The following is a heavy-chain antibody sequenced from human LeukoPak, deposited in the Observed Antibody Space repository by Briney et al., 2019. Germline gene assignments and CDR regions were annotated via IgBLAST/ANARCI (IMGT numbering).Heavy chain of an antibody. CDR3: AKDLTMIVVVIDAFDI. D-gene: IGHD3-22*01. Sequence: GSLRLSCAASGFTFSSYAMSWVRQAPGKGLEWVSAISGSGGSTYYADSVKGRFTISRDNSKNTLYLQVNSLRAEDTAVYYCAKDLTMIVVVIDAFDIWGQGTMVTVSS. CDR2: ISGSGGST. CDR1: GFTFSSYA. J-gene: IGHJ3*02. V-gene: IGHV3-23*01.